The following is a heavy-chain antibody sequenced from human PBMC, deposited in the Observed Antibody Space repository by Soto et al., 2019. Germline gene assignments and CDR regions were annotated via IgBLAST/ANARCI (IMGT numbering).Heavy chain of an antibody. J-gene: IGHJ4*02. CDR1: GGSISSYY. Sequence: SETLSLTCTVSGGSISSYYSSWIRQPPGKGLEWIGYIYYSGSTNYNPSLKSRVTVSVDTSKNQFSLKLSSVTAADTAVYYCARADTVTTIYFDYWGQGTLVTVSS. V-gene: IGHV4-59*01. D-gene: IGHD4-17*01. CDR3: ARADTVTTIYFDY. CDR2: IYYSGST.